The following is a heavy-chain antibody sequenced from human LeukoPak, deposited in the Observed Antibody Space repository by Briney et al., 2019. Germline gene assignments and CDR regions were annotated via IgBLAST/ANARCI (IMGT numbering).Heavy chain of an antibody. J-gene: IGHJ6*02. V-gene: IGHV3-23*01. D-gene: IGHD3-10*01. CDR3: AKQVNYYGSGIPMDV. CDR2: ISGSGGST. CDR1: GVTFSSYA. Sequence: GASLRLSCAASGVTFSSYAMSWVRQAPGKGLEWVSAISGSGGSTYYADSVKGRFTISRDNSKNTLYLQMNSLRAEDTAVYYCAKQVNYYGSGIPMDVWGQGTTVTVSS.